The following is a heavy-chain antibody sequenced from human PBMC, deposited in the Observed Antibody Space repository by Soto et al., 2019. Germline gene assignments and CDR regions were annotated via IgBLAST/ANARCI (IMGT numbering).Heavy chain of an antibody. Sequence: SETLSLTCAVSGGSISSGGYSWSWIRQPPGKGLEWIGYIYHSGSTYYNPSLKSRVTISVDRSKNQFSLKLSSVTAADTAVYYCARARYSGRQRPIHAFDIWGQGTMDPVSS. CDR3: ARARYSGRQRPIHAFDI. CDR1: GGSISSGGYS. J-gene: IGHJ3*02. V-gene: IGHV4-30-2*01. D-gene: IGHD1-26*01. CDR2: IYHSGST.